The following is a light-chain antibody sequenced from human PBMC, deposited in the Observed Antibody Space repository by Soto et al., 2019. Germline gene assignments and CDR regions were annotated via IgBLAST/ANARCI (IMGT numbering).Light chain of an antibody. CDR1: QDIRNF. Sequence: IQMTQSPTSLSASVGDRVTITCRASQDIRNFVAWYQQKPGKAPKLLIYAASTLQSVVPSRFSGSGSGTDFTLTINSLQREDVATYSCQKYSSVPVFGPGTKVEIK. CDR2: AAS. J-gene: IGKJ3*01. V-gene: IGKV1-27*01. CDR3: QKYSSVPV.